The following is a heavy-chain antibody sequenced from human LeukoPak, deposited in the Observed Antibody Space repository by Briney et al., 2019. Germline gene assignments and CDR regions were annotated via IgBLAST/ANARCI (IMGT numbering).Heavy chain of an antibody. Sequence: SGTLSLTCTVSGGSTSSYYWSWIRQPPGKGLEWIGYIYYSGSTNYNPSLKSRVTISVDTSKNQFSLKLSSVTAADTAVYYCAREMTVAGTFVYWGQGTLVTVSS. J-gene: IGHJ4*02. D-gene: IGHD6-19*01. CDR3: AREMTVAGTFVY. CDR2: IYYSGST. V-gene: IGHV4-59*01. CDR1: GGSTSSYY.